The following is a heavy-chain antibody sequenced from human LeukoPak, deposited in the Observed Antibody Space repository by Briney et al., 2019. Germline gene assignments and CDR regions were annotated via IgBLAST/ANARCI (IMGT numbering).Heavy chain of an antibody. D-gene: IGHD2-15*01. CDR1: GYTFTELA. J-gene: IGHJ4*02. Sequence: ASVKVSCKVSGYTFTELAMHWVRQAPGKGLERLGGFDPDAGQTIYGQKFQGRLTMTEDTSTDTAFMDLSSLRSEDTAVYYCATQVCRGNSCYSSLDFWGQGTLVTVSS. CDR2: FDPDAGQT. CDR3: ATQVCRGNSCYSSLDF. V-gene: IGHV1-24*01.